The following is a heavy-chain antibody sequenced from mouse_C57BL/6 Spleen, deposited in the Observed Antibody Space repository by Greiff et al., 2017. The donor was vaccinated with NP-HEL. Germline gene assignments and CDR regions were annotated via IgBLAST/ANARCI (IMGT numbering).Heavy chain of an antibody. CDR3: ARSYYDYDVDYFDY. V-gene: IGHV5-4*01. J-gene: IGHJ2*01. Sequence: EVQGVESGGGLVKPGGSLKLSCAASGFTFSSYAMSWVRQTPEKRLEWVATISDGGSYTYYPDNVKGRFTISRDNAKNNLYLQMSLLTSEDTAMYYCARSYYDYDVDYFDYWGQGTTLTVSS. CDR2: ISDGGSYT. CDR1: GFTFSSYA. D-gene: IGHD2-4*01.